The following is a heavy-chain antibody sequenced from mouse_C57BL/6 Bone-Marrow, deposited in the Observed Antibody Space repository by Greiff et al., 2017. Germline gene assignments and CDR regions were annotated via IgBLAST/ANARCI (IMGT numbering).Heavy chain of an antibody. J-gene: IGHJ2*01. Sequence: VQLQQSGAELVMPGASVKLSCKASGYTFTSYWMHWVKQRPGQGLEWIGEIDPSDSYTNYNQEFKGKSTWTVDKSSSTAYMQLSSLTSEDSAVYYCARELRPHYFDYWGQGTTLTVSS. V-gene: IGHV1-69*01. CDR2: IDPSDSYT. D-gene: IGHD3-2*02. CDR3: ARELRPHYFDY. CDR1: GYTFTSYW.